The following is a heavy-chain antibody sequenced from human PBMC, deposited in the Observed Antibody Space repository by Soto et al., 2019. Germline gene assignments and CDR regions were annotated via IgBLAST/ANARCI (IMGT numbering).Heavy chain of an antibody. Sequence: ASETLSLTCTVSGGSISSSSYYWGWIRQPPGKGLEWIGSIYYSGSTYYNPSLKSRVTISVDTSKNQFSLKLSSVTAADTAVYYCATIYGDYVWYFDLWGRGTLVTVSS. D-gene: IGHD4-17*01. J-gene: IGHJ2*01. CDR1: GGSISSSSYY. V-gene: IGHV4-39*01. CDR3: ATIYGDYVWYFDL. CDR2: IYYSGST.